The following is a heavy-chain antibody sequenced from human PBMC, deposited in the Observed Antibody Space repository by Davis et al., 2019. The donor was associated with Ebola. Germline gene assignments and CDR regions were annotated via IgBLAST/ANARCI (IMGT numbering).Heavy chain of an antibody. CDR1: GGTFSSYA. CDR2: INPNSGGT. CDR3: ARTFTIFGVVLGY. J-gene: IGHJ4*02. D-gene: IGHD3-3*01. V-gene: IGHV1-2*02. Sequence: ASVKVSCKASGGTFSSYAINWVRQAPGQGLEWMGWINPNSGGTNYAQKFQGRVTMTRDTSISTAYMELSRLRSDDTAVYYCARTFTIFGVVLGYWGQGTLVTVSS.